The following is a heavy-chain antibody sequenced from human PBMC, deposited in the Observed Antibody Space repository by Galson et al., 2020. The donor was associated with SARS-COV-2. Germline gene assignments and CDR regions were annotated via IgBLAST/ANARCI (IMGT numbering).Heavy chain of an antibody. Sequence: GSLRLSCAASGFPFSSYAMYWVRQAPGRGLEWVAVISYDGSNNYYADPVKGRFTISRDNSKNTLYLQMNSLRAEDTAVYYCARETGDYYDSSGYYPGGYFDYWGQGTLVTVSS. D-gene: IGHD3-22*01. CDR1: GFPFSSYA. CDR3: ARETGDYYDSSGYYPGGYFDY. J-gene: IGHJ4*02. CDR2: ISYDGSNN. V-gene: IGHV3-30*01.